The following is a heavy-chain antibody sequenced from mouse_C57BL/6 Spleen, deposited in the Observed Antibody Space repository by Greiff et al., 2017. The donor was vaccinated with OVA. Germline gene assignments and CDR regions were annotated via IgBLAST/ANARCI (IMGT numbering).Heavy chain of an antibody. D-gene: IGHD1-1*01. CDR3: ARDINYYYGSSFDY. J-gene: IGHJ2*01. Sequence: ESGPGLVKPSQSLSLTCSVTGYSITSGYYWNWIRQFPGNKLEWMGYISYDGSNNYNPSLKNRISITRDPSKNQFFLKLNSVTTEDTATYYCARDINYYYGSSFDYWGQGTTLTVSS. V-gene: IGHV3-6*01. CDR1: GYSITSGYY. CDR2: ISYDGSN.